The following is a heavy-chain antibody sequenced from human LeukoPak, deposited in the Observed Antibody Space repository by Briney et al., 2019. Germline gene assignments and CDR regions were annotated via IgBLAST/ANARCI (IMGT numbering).Heavy chain of an antibody. CDR2: IYTSGST. CDR1: GGSISSGSYY. D-gene: IGHD3-22*01. J-gene: IGHJ4*02. V-gene: IGHV4-61*02. CDR3: ARDRTYYYDI. Sequence: SQTLSLTCTVSGGSISSGSYYWRWIRQPAGTGLEWIGRIYTSGSTNYNPSLKSRVTISVDTSKNQFSLKLSSVTAADTAVYYCARDRTYYYDIWGQGTLVTVSS.